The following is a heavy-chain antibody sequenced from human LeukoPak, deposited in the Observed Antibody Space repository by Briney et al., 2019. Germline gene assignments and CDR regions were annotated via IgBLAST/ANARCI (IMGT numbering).Heavy chain of an antibody. CDR2: IYSGDSDT. J-gene: IGHJ4*02. CDR1: GFSFTIYW. D-gene: IGHD3-16*01. CDR3: ASLREGVMDC. V-gene: IGHV5-51*01. Sequence: GEPLKISCKGSGFSFTIYWIAWVRQMPGKGLEWMGIIYSGDSDTRYSPSFQGQATISADKSISTAYLQWSSLNASDTAMYYCASLREGVMDCWGQGTLVTVSS.